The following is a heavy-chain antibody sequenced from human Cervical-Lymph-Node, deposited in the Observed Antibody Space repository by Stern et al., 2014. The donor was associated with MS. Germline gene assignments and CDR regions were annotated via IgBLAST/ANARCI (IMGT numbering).Heavy chain of an antibody. V-gene: IGHV1-69*14. J-gene: IGHJ5*02. D-gene: IGHD3-10*01. CDR3: ARGSGDNWFGP. Sequence: QDQLVQSGAEVKKPGSSVKVSCKSSGGISWVRQAPGQGLEWMGGVIPFVGTSNYAQKFQGRVIISADTSTNTTYLPLSRLTSADTAVYYCARGSGDNWFGPWGQGTLVTVSS. CDR1: GG. CDR2: VIPFVGTS.